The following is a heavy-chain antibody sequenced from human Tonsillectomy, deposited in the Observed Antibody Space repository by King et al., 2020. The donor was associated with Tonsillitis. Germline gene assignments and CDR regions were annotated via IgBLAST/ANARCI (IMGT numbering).Heavy chain of an antibody. D-gene: IGHD6-13*01. CDR2: IIPIFGTA. CDR3: ARESIPGAAGGIRRHFDY. J-gene: IGHJ4*02. Sequence: QLVQSGAEVKKPGSSVKVSCKASGGTFSSYAISWVRQAPGQGLEWMGGIIPIFGTANYAQKFQGRVTITADESTSTAYMELSSLRSQDTAVYYCARESIPGAAGGIRRHFDYWGQGTLVTVSS. CDR1: GGTFSSYA. V-gene: IGHV1-69*01.